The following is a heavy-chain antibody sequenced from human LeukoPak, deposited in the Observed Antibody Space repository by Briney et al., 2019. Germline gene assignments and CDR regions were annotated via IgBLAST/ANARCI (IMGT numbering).Heavy chain of an antibody. CDR1: GFTFSSYG. CDR3: SKSLRPGLYYYYGMDV. CDR2: ISYDGSNK. J-gene: IGHJ6*02. D-gene: IGHD3-3*01. V-gene: IGHV3-30*18. Sequence: GRSLRLSCAASGFTFSSYGMHWVRQAPGVGLEWVAVISYDGSNKYYADSVKGRFTISRDNSKNTLYLQMNSLRAEDTAVYYCSKSLRPGLYYYYGMDVWGQGTTVTVSS.